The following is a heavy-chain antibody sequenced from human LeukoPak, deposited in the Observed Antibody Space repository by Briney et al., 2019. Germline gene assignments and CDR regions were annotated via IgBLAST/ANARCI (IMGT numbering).Heavy chain of an antibody. J-gene: IGHJ5*02. CDR3: ARHALPRYASTQPFGA. D-gene: IGHD2-2*01. CDR1: GDDFSRSW. Sequence: GESLKISCQVSGDDFSRSWIGWVRQVPGKGLDWMGIIFPEDSDTRYSPSFQGHVTFSADKSTNTAYLHWDSPRASDTAIYFCARHALPRYASTQPFGAWGQGTLVTVSS. V-gene: IGHV5-51*01. CDR2: IFPEDSDT.